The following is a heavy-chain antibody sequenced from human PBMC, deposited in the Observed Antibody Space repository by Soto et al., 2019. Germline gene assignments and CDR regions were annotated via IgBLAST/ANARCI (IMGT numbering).Heavy chain of an antibody. CDR1: GFTFSSYG. D-gene: IGHD1-26*01. CDR2: IWYDGSNK. J-gene: IGHJ6*02. Sequence: GGSLRLSCASSGFTFSSYGMHWVRQAPGKGLEWVAVIWYDGSNKYYADSVKGRFTISRDNSKNTLYLQMNSLRAEDTAVYYCARDAPQTIAGQDYYYYYGMAVWGQGTTVTVSS. CDR3: ARDAPQTIAGQDYYYYYGMAV. V-gene: IGHV3-33*01.